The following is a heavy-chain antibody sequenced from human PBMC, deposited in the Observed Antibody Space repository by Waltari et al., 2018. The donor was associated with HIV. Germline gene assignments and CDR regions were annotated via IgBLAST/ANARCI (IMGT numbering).Heavy chain of an antibody. Sequence: EVQLVESGGGLIQPGGSLRLSCAASGFTVNDNYMSWVRQAHGKGLEWVSVIYSGGTTYAXASVKGRFTISRDDSKNTVYLQLNSLRAEDTAIYYCARHGGGYHYGWYFDLWGRGTLVTVSS. V-gene: IGHV3-53*01. D-gene: IGHD3-22*01. CDR3: ARHGGGYHYGWYFDL. CDR1: GFTVNDNY. J-gene: IGHJ2*01. CDR2: IYSGGTT.